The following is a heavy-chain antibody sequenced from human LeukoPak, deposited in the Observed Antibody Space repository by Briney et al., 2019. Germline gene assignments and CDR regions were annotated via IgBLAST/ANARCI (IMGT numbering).Heavy chain of an antibody. Sequence: SQTLSLTCTVSGGSISSYYWSWIRQPPGKGLEWIGYIYYSGSTNYNPSLKSRVTISVDTSKNQFYLKLSSVTAADTAVYYCARAILTGYRLYYFDYWGQGTLVTVSS. CDR1: GGSISSYY. CDR3: ARAILTGYRLYYFDY. V-gene: IGHV4-59*01. J-gene: IGHJ4*02. D-gene: IGHD3-9*01. CDR2: IYYSGST.